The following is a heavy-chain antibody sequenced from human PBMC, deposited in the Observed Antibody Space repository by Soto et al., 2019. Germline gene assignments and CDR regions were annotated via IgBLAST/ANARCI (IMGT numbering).Heavy chain of an antibody. V-gene: IGHV1-24*01. Sequence: ASVKVSCKVSGYTLTELSMHWVRQAPGKGLEWMGGFDPEDGETIYAQKFQGRVTMTEDTSTDTAYMELSSLRSEDTAVYYCATSYGQGQQLVPPPHWFDPWGQGTLVTVSS. D-gene: IGHD6-13*01. CDR1: GYTLTELS. J-gene: IGHJ5*02. CDR2: FDPEDGET. CDR3: ATSYGQGQQLVPPPHWFDP.